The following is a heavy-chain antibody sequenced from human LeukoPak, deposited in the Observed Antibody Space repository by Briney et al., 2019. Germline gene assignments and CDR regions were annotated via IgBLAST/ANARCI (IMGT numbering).Heavy chain of an antibody. CDR3: ATDGSGGLGVVVAAADYYYGMDV. D-gene: IGHD2-15*01. J-gene: IGHJ6*04. V-gene: IGHV1-24*01. Sequence: GASVKVSCKVSGYTLTELSMHWVRQAPGKGLEWMGGFDPEDGETIYAQKLQGRVTMTEDTSTDTAYMELSSLRSEDTAVYYCATDGSGGLGVVVAAADYYYGMDVWGKGTTVTVSS. CDR2: FDPEDGET. CDR1: GYTLTELS.